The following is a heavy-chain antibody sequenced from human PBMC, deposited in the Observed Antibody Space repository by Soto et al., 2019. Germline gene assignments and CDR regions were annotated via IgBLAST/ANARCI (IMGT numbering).Heavy chain of an antibody. J-gene: IGHJ3*02. V-gene: IGHV4-4*07. CDR1: GGSISSYF. D-gene: IGHD3-3*01. CDR3: ARDGDFWSGSYAFDI. CDR2: IYTSGST. Sequence: QVQLQESGPGLAKTSETLSLTCTVSGGSISSYFWSWIRQPAGKGLEWIGRIYTSGSTNYNPSLKSRVTMSVDTSKNQFSLRLSSVTAADTAVYYCARDGDFWSGSYAFDIWGQETMVTVSS.